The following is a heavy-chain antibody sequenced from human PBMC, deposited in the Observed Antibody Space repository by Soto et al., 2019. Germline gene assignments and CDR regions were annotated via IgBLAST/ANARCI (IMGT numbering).Heavy chain of an antibody. V-gene: IGHV3-21*01. J-gene: IGHJ3*02. D-gene: IGHD1-26*01. CDR3: ARDPGGSYYAFDI. CDR2: ISSSSSNI. CDR1: GFTFSSYS. Sequence: GGSLRLSCAASGFTFSSYSMNWVRQAPGKGLEWVSSISSSSSNIYYADSVKGRFTISRDNAKNSLYLQMNSLRAEDTAVYYCARDPGGSYYAFDIWGQGTMVTVSS.